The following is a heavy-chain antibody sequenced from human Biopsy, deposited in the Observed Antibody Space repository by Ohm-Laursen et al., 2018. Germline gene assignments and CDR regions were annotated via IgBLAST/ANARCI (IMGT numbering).Heavy chain of an antibody. Sequence: SLRLSCTASAFIFSNYDMHWVRQAPGKGLEWVAVIWYDGTNTYYSDSVKGRFTISRDNSKNTLYLQMNSLRDEDTAVYYCARKAYQWLYGMDVWGPGTTVTVSS. V-gene: IGHV3-33*01. CDR2: IWYDGTNT. J-gene: IGHJ6*02. CDR1: AFIFSNYD. D-gene: IGHD5-24*01. CDR3: ARKAYQWLYGMDV.